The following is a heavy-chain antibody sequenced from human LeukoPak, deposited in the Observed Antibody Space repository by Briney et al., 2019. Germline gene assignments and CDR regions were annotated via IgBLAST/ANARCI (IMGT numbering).Heavy chain of an antibody. V-gene: IGHV4-61*01. CDR1: GGSISSSSYY. D-gene: IGHD1-26*01. CDR2: IYYSGST. Sequence: PSETLSLTCTVSGGSISSSSYYWSWIRQPPGKGLEWIGYIYYSGSTNYNPSLKSRVTISVDTSKNQFSLKLSSVTAADTAVYYCARTSGSATHYYYYYYMDVWGKGTTVTISS. J-gene: IGHJ6*03. CDR3: ARTSGSATHYYYYYYMDV.